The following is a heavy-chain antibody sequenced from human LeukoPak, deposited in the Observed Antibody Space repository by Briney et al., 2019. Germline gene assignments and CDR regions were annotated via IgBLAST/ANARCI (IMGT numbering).Heavy chain of an antibody. CDR3: AREGTGTSFRYFDL. CDR2: IYYSGST. D-gene: IGHD1-7*01. CDR1: GGSISSSSYY. V-gene: IGHV4-39*07. J-gene: IGHJ2*01. Sequence: SETLSLTCTVSGGSISSSSYYWGWIRQPPGKGLEWIGSIYYSGSTYYNPSLKSRVTISVDTSKNQFSLKLSSVTAADTAVYYCAREGTGTSFRYFDLWGRGTLVTVSS.